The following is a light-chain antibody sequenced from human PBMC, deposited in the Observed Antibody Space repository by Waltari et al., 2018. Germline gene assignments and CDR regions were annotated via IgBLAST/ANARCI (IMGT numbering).Light chain of an antibody. V-gene: IGKV2-28*01. CDR1: QSLLHSNGYNY. Sequence: DIVMTQSPLSLPSTPGEPASIPCRSSQSLLHSNGYNYLDWYLQKPGQSPQLLIYLGSNRASGVPDRFSGSGSGTDFTLKISRVEAEDVGVYYCMQALQTPTTFGQGTKVEIK. J-gene: IGKJ1*01. CDR2: LGS. CDR3: MQALQTPTT.